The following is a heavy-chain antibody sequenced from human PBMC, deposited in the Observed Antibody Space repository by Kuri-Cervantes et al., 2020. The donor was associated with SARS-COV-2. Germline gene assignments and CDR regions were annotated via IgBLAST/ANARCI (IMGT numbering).Heavy chain of an antibody. D-gene: IGHD3-3*01. CDR1: GFTVSSNY. J-gene: IGHJ4*02. CDR2: IYSGGST. CDR3: ARADFWSGYYIDY. Sequence: GGSLRLSCAASGFTVSSNYMSWVRQAPGKGLEWVSVIYSGGSTYYADSVKGRFTISRDNSKNTLYLQMNSLRAEDTAVYYCARADFWSGYYIDYWGQGTLVTVSS. V-gene: IGHV3-66*02.